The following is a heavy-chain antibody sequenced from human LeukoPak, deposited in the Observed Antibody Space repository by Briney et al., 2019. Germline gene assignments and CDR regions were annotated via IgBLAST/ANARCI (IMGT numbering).Heavy chain of an antibody. CDR2: IYHSGST. CDR1: GGSISTSSYY. J-gene: IGHJ4*02. V-gene: IGHV4-39*07. Sequence: PSETLSLTCTVSGGSISTSSYYWGWIRQPPGKGLEWIGSIYHSGSTYYNPSLKSRVTISVDTSRNQFSLKLSSVTAADTAVYYCARAREMATIIDYWGQGTLVTVSS. CDR3: ARAREMATIIDY. D-gene: IGHD5-24*01.